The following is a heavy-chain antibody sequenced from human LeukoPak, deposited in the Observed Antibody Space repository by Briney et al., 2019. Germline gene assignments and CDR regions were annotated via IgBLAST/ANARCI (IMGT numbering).Heavy chain of an antibody. CDR1: GYTFTIYA. D-gene: IGHD2-15*01. V-gene: IGHV1-3*01. CDR3: ARVRYCSGGSCPLPDY. CDR2: INAGNGNT. J-gene: IGHJ4*02. Sequence: ASVKVSCKASGYTFTIYAMHWVRHAPGQRLEWMGWINAGNGNTKYSQKFQGRVTITRDTSASTAYMELSSLRSEDTAVYYCARVRYCSGGSCPLPDYWGQGTLVTVSS.